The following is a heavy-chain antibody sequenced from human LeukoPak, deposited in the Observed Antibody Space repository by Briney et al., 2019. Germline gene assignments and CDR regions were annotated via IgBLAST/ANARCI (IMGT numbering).Heavy chain of an antibody. V-gene: IGHV3-21*01. CDR2: ISSSSSYI. J-gene: IGHJ3*02. CDR3: ARDLGYDSSGYYIYGVDI. CDR1: GFTFSSYS. D-gene: IGHD3-22*01. Sequence: GGSLRLSCAASGFTFSSYSMNWVRQAPGKGLEWVSSISSSSSYIYYADSVKGRFTISRDNAKNSLYLQMNSLRAEDTAVYYCARDLGYDSSGYYIYGVDIWGQGTMVTVSS.